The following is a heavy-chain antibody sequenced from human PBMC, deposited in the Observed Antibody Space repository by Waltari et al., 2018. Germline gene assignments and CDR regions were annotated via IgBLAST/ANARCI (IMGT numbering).Heavy chain of an antibody. CDR1: GFTFRKYW. V-gene: IGHV3-7*03. CDR3: SDPPSDF. CDR2: IKEEGSET. D-gene: IGHD2-21*01. Sequence: EVQLVASGGGLVQPGGSLRLACTTSGFTFRKYWLRWVRQAPGKGLGWLAIIKEEGSETNNVESVKGRFTISRDNAKNSLYLQMSSLRAEDTAVYYCSDPPSDFWGQGAVVTVSS. J-gene: IGHJ4*02.